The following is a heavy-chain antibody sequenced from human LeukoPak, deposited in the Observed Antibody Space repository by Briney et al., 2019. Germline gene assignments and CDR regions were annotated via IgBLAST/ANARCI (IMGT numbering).Heavy chain of an antibody. CDR3: AKGVKHIVVVTAQHYFDY. Sequence: PGGSLRLSCAASGFTFSSYAMNWVRQAPGKGLEWVSGISGSGTNTYYADSVKGRFTISRDNSKNTLYLQMNTLRAEDTAVYYCAKGVKHIVVVTAQHYFDYWGQGTLVTVSS. CDR2: ISGSGTNT. D-gene: IGHD2-21*02. J-gene: IGHJ4*02. V-gene: IGHV3-23*01. CDR1: GFTFSSYA.